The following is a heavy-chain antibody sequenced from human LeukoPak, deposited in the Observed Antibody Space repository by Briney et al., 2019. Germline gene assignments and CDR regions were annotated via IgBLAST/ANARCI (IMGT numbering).Heavy chain of an antibody. CDR1: GFSFSSYA. CDR3: ARGVAAMGRWGFDY. CDR2: ISSNGGST. V-gene: IGHV3-64*01. J-gene: IGHJ4*02. Sequence: GGSLRLSCAASGFSFSSYAMHWVRQAPGKGLECVSVISSNGGSTYYANSVKGRFTISRDNSKNTLYLQMGSLRAEDMAVYYCARGVAAMGRWGFDYWGQGTLVTVSS. D-gene: IGHD5-18*01.